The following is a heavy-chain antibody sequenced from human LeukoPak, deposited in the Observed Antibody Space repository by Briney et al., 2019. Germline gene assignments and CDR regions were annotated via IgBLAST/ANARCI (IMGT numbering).Heavy chain of an antibody. CDR1: GFTFSSYS. Sequence: GGSLRLSCAASGFTFSSYSMNWVRQAPGKGLEWVSSISSSSSYIYYADSVKGRFTIPRDNAKNSLYLQMNSLRAEDTAVYYCARDYCSGGSRPRGYYYYGMDVWGQGTTVTVSS. CDR3: ARDYCSGGSRPRGYYYYGMDV. CDR2: ISSSSSYI. D-gene: IGHD2-15*01. J-gene: IGHJ6*02. V-gene: IGHV3-21*01.